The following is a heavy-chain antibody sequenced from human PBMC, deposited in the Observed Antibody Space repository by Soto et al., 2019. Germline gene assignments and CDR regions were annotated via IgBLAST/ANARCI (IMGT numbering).Heavy chain of an antibody. CDR1: GFTFSSYA. J-gene: IGHJ5*02. V-gene: IGHV3-23*01. CDR3: AGQIFASGP. D-gene: IGHD3-3*01. CDR2: ISGSADST. Sequence: EVQLLESGGGLVQPGGSLRLSCAASGFTFSSYAMSWVRQAPGKGLEWVSTISGSADSTYYADSVKGRFTISRDNSKNTLYLQMSSLRAEDTAGEYCAGQIFASGPWGQGTLVTVSS.